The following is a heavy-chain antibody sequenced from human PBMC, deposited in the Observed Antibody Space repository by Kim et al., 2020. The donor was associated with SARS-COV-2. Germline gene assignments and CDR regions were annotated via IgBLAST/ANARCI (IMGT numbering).Heavy chain of an antibody. CDR2: LSDSGGDT. Sequence: GGSLRLSCAASGFTFSSFAMTWVRQAPGKGLEWVSILSDSGGDTFYADSVKGRFTISRDNSKNTLYLQMNSLRAEDTAVYYCAKKGIPARGQCYFDLWGRGPPVTFPS. V-gene: IGHV3-23*01. CDR3: AKKGIPARGQCYFDL. CDR1: GFTFSSFA. D-gene: IGHD6-13*01. J-gene: IGHJ2*01.